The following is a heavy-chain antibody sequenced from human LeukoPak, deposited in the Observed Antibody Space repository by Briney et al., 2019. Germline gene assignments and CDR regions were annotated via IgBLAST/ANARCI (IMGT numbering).Heavy chain of an antibody. CDR1: GFXFTSYA. J-gene: IGHJ4*02. V-gene: IGHV3-23*01. Sequence: GGSLRLSCAASGFXFTSYAISWVRQAPGKGQEWVSRISGSGDNTFYADSVKGRFTISRDNSKNTLYLQMNTLRAEDTAAYHCAKGRNEDGDAALNYWGQGTLVTVSS. CDR3: AKGRNEDGDAALNY. CDR2: ISGSGDNT. D-gene: IGHD4-17*01.